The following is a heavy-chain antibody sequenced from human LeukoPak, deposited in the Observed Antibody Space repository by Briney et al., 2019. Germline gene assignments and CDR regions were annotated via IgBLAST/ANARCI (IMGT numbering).Heavy chain of an antibody. CDR1: GFTFSSYA. V-gene: IGHV3-23*01. CDR2: TSGSGDSA. CDR3: AKTYGSGSRSAYYYYGMGV. Sequence: SGGSLRLSCAASGFTFSSYAMSWVRQAPGKGLEWVSATSGSGDSAYYADSVKGRFTISRDNSKNTLYLQMNSLRAEDTAVYYCAKTYGSGSRSAYYYYGMGVWGQGTTVTVS. D-gene: IGHD3-10*01. J-gene: IGHJ6*02.